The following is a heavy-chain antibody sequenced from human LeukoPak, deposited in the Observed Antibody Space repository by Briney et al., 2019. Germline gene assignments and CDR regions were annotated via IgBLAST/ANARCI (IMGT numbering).Heavy chain of an antibody. CDR2: ISSSGSAI. Sequence: GGSLSLSCAASGFTFSSYEMNWVRQAPGKGLEWVSKISSSGSAIYYADSVKGRFTTSRDNAKSTLYLQMNSLRAEDTAVYYCARGGSLGYWGQGTLVTVSS. J-gene: IGHJ4*02. V-gene: IGHV3-48*03. CDR3: ARGGSLGY. D-gene: IGHD6-19*01. CDR1: GFTFSSYE.